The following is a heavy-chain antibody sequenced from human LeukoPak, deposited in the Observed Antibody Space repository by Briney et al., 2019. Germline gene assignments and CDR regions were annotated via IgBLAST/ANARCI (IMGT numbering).Heavy chain of an antibody. CDR3: AREESGDPGAFDI. Sequence: SETLSLTCTVSGGPISSRSYYWSWIRQPAGKGLEWIGRIYTSGSTNSNPSLRSRVTMSVDMSKNQLSLKLSSVTAADTAVYYCAREESGDPGAFDIWGQGTMVTVSS. CDR1: GGPISSRSYY. V-gene: IGHV4-61*02. CDR2: IYTSGST. J-gene: IGHJ3*02. D-gene: IGHD1-26*01.